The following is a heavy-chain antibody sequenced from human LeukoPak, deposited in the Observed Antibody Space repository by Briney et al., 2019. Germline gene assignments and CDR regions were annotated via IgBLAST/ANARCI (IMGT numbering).Heavy chain of an antibody. CDR1: GGSFSGYY. CDR2: INHSGST. Sequence: SETLSLTCAVYGGSFSGYYWSWIRQPPGKGLEWIGEINHSGSTNYNPSLKSRVTISVDTSKNQFSLKLSSVTAADTAVYYCARQDYYDILTGLHWFDPWGQGTLVTVSS. D-gene: IGHD3-9*01. V-gene: IGHV4-34*01. CDR3: ARQDYYDILTGLHWFDP. J-gene: IGHJ5*02.